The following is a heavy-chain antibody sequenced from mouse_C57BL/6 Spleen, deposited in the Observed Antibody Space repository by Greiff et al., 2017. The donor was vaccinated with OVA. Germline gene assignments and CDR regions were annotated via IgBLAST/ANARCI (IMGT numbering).Heavy chain of an antibody. J-gene: IGHJ2*01. CDR1: GYTFTDYY. CDR3: ARRGGRGYGYYFDY. Sequence: VQLQQSGPELVKPGASVKISCKASGYTFTDYYMNWVKQSHGKSLEWIGDINPNNGGTSYNQKFKGKATLTVDKSSSTAYMELRSLTSEDSAVYYCARRGGRGYGYYFDYWGQGTTLTVSS. CDR2: INPNNGGT. V-gene: IGHV1-26*01. D-gene: IGHD1-2*01.